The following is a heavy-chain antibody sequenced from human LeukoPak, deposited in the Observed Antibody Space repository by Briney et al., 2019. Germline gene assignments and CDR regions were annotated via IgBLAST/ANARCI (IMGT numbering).Heavy chain of an antibody. CDR1: GGSFSGYY. J-gene: IGHJ5*02. CDR3: ARGLGITMIVVTIRVWFDP. CDR2: INHSGST. Sequence: LSETLSLTCAVYGGSFSGYYWSWIRQPPGKGLEWIGEINHSGSTNYNPSLKSRVTISVDTSKNQFSLKLSSVTAADTAVYYCARGLGITMIVVTIRVWFDPWGQGTLVTVSS. D-gene: IGHD3-22*01. V-gene: IGHV4-34*01.